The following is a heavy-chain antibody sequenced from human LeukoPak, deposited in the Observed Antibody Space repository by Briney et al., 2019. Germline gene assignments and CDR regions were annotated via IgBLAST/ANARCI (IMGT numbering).Heavy chain of an antibody. V-gene: IGHV1-69*04. D-gene: IGHD1-1*01. CDR3: ARDLQSIRDVYYFDY. CDR2: IIPILGIA. Sequence: SVKVSCKGSGGTFSSYAFSWVRQAPGQGLEWMGRIIPILGIANFAHRFQGRVTITADKYSCTAYMELSSLRSEDTAVYFCARDLQSIRDVYYFDYWGQGTLVTVSS. CDR1: GGTFSSYA. J-gene: IGHJ4*02.